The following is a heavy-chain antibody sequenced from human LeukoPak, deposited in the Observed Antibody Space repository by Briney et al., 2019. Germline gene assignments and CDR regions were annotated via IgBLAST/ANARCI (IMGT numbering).Heavy chain of an antibody. V-gene: IGHV1-46*01. CDR2: INPSDGST. J-gene: IGHJ4*02. CDR3: ARRFSHRGSYDFDY. Sequence: ASVKVSCKASGYTFTSYYMHWVRQAPGQGLEWMGIINPSDGSTSYAQKFQGRVTMIRDTSTSTVYMELSSLRSEDTAMYYCARRFSHRGSYDFDYWGQGTLVTVSS. D-gene: IGHD1-26*01. CDR1: GYTFTSYY.